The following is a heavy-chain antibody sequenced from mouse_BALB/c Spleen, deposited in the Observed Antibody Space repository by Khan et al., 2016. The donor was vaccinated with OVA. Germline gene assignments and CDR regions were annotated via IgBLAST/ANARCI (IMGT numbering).Heavy chain of an antibody. J-gene: IGHJ3*01. CDR3: ARDYWFVY. CDR2: ISTGDTT. V-gene: IGHV5-6-5*01. Sequence: EVQGVESGGGLVKPGGSLKVSCAASGFTFSNYAMSWVRQTPEKRLEWVASISTGDTTYYPDSVKGRITISRENARNILYLQMSSLRSDDTAMYYCARDYWFVYWGQGTLVTVSA. CDR1: GFTFSNYA.